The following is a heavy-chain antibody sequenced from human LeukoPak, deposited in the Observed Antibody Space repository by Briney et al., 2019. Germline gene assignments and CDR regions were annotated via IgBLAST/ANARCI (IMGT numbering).Heavy chain of an antibody. D-gene: IGHD3-10*01. V-gene: IGHV1-69*13. J-gene: IGHJ4*02. CDR3: ARDPSMVRGENTPYFDY. CDR1: GGTFSSYA. Sequence: ASVKVSCKASGGTFSSYAISWVRQAPGQGLEWMGGIIPIFGTANYAQKFQGRVTITADESTSTAYMELSSLRSEDTAVYYCARDPSMVRGENTPYFDYWGQGTLVTVSS. CDR2: IIPIFGTA.